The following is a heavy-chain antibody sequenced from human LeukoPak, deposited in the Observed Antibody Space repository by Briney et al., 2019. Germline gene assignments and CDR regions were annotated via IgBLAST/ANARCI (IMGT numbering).Heavy chain of an antibody. J-gene: IGHJ4*02. V-gene: IGHV4-59*01. CDR1: GGSISSYY. Sequence: SETLSLTCTVSGGSISSYYWSWIRQPPGKGLEWIGYIYYSGSTNYNPSLKSRVTISVDTSRNQFALKLSSVTAADTAVYYCARSTRYYDFWSGYYTGFRFDYWGQGTLVTVSS. CDR3: ARSTRYYDFWSGYYTGFRFDY. CDR2: IYYSGST. D-gene: IGHD3-3*01.